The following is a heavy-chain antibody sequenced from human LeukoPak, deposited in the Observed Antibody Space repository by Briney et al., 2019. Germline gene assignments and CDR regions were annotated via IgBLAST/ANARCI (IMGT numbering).Heavy chain of an antibody. V-gene: IGHV4-34*01. CDR1: GGSFSGYY. J-gene: IGHJ3*02. CDR2: INHSGSA. Sequence: SETLSPTCAVHGGSFSGYYWSWIRQPPGKGLEWIGEINHSGSANYNPSLKSRVTISVDTSKNQFSLKLSSVTAADTAVYYCARCPGSWSGYDAFDIWGQGTMVTVSS. D-gene: IGHD6-13*01. CDR3: ARCPGSWSGYDAFDI.